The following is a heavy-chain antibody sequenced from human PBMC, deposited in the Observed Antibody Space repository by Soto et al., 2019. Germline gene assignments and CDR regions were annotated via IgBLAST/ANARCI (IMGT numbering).Heavy chain of an antibody. CDR3: VRGYYDSNGQSNNFDI. CDR2: VYYSGST. V-gene: IGHV4-59*01. Sequence: SETLSHTCTVSGASISSSYWSWIRQSPWKGLEWIGYVYYSGSTNYNPSLKSRVTISVDTSKNPFSLKLSSVTAADAAVYYCVRGYYDSNGQSNNFDIWGPRTMVTVSS. CDR1: GASISSSY. D-gene: IGHD3-22*01. J-gene: IGHJ3*02.